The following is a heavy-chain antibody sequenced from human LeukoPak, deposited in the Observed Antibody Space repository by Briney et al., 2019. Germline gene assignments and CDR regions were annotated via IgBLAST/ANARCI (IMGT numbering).Heavy chain of an antibody. J-gene: IGHJ4*02. CDR3: AKDRDYYGSGSDY. Sequence: GGSLRLPCAASGFTFNIYGMHWVRQAPGKGLEWVAGISYDEMYQYYADSVKGRLTISRDNSKNTLFLQMNSLRAEDTAIYYCAKDRDYYGSGSDYWGQGTLVTVSS. CDR1: GFTFNIYG. V-gene: IGHV3-30*18. CDR2: ISYDEMYQ. D-gene: IGHD3-10*01.